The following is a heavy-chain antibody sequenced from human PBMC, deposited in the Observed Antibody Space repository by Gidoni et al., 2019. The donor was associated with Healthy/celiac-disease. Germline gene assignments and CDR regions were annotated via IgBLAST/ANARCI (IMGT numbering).Heavy chain of an antibody. Sequence: EAQLLESGGGLIQPGRHLRLACAASGFTFDDYALHWVRQAPGKGPAWFSGISWNSGSIGYADSVKGRFTISRDNAKNSLYLHMNSLRAEDTALYYCAPSGYYYSSGSIPDYWGQGTLVTVSS. CDR3: APSGYYYSSGSIPDY. V-gene: IGHV3-9*01. CDR2: ISWNSGSI. D-gene: IGHD3-22*01. CDR1: GFTFDDYA. J-gene: IGHJ4*02.